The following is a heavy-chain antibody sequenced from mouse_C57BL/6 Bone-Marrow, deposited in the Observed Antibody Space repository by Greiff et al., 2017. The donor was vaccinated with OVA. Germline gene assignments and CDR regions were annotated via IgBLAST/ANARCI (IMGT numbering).Heavy chain of an antibody. CDR1: GFTFRSYG. D-gene: IGHD1-1*01. V-gene: IGHV5-6*02. CDR3: ARRGGSSSFDY. CDR2: ISSGGSYT. J-gene: IGHJ2*01. Sequence: EVMLVESGGDLVKPGGSLKLSCAASGFTFRSYGMSWVRQTPDKRLEWVATISSGGSYTYYPDSVKGRFTISRDNAKNTLYLQMSSLKSEDTAMYYCARRGGSSSFDYWGQGTTLTVSS.